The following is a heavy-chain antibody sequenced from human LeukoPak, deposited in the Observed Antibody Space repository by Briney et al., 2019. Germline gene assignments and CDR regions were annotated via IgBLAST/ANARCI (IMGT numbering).Heavy chain of an antibody. Sequence: SDPVPHTCAVCGVFFRFYHWIWIRPPTGKALEWIGEITHSEHTNHNPSLKSRVNISVDKSKYQFSLKLSSVTAADTAVYYWARGHRITFGGVIVVGRESRCDYWGQGTLVTVSS. CDR3: ARGHRITFGGVIVVGRESRCDY. CDR2: ITHSEHT. D-gene: IGHD3-16*02. V-gene: IGHV4-34*01. CDR1: GVFFRFYH. J-gene: IGHJ4*02.